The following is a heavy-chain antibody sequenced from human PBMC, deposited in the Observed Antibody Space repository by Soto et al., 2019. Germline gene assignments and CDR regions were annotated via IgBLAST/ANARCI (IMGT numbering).Heavy chain of an antibody. J-gene: IGHJ6*02. CDR2: IYYSGST. CDR3: ARHYRGSSWQPLYYGMDV. Sequence: SETLSLTCTVSGGSISSSSYYWGWIRQPPGKGLEWIGSIYYSGSTYYNPSLKSRVTISVDTSKNQFSLKLSSVTAADTAVYYCARHYRGSSWQPLYYGMDVWGQGTTVTVSS. D-gene: IGHD6-13*01. CDR1: GGSISSSSYY. V-gene: IGHV4-39*01.